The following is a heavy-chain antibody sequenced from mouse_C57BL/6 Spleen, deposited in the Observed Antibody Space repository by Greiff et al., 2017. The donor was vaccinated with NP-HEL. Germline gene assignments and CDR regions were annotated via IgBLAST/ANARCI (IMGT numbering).Heavy chain of an antibody. CDR2: IDPSDSET. CDR1: GYTFTSYW. D-gene: IGHD2-12*01. J-gene: IGHJ3*01. CDR3: ARKDSNDDWFAY. V-gene: IGHV1-52*01. Sequence: QVQLQQPGAELVRPGSSVKLSCKASGYTFTSYWMHWVKQRPIQGLEWIGNIDPSDSETHYNQKFKDKATLTVDKSSSTAYMQLSSLTSEDSAVYYCARKDSNDDWFAYWGQGTLVTVSA.